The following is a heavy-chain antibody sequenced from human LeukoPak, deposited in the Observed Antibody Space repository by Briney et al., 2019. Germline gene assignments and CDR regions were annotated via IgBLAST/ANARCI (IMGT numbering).Heavy chain of an antibody. Sequence: GGSLRLSCAASGFTFDDYAMHWVRQAPGKGLEWVSGISWNSGSIGYADSVKGRFTISRDDSKNTLHLQMNSLRAEDTPVYYCAARDCSRTSCYAGVFDYWGQGTLVSVS. CDR2: ISWNSGSI. V-gene: IGHV3-9*01. D-gene: IGHD3-16*01. J-gene: IGHJ4*02. CDR1: GFTFDDYA. CDR3: AARDCSRTSCYAGVFDY.